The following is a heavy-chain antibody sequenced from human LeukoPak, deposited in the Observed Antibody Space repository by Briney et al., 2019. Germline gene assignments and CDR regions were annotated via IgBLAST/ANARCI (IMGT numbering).Heavy chain of an antibody. CDR1: GFSVSNTY. J-gene: IGHJ4*02. CDR3: ARGTVTAPDY. D-gene: IGHD4-17*01. Sequence: PGGSPTLSCAASGFSVSNTYMSWVRQAPGKGLEWVSIIYSGGDTYYADSVKGRFTISRDNSKNTLYLQMNRLRPEDTAVYYCARGTVTAPDYWGQGTPVPVSP. CDR2: IYSGGDT. V-gene: IGHV3-53*01.